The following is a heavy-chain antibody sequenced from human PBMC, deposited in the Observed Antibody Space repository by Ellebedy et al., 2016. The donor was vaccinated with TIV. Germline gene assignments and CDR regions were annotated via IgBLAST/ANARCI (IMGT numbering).Heavy chain of an antibody. Sequence: GGSLRLSCTASGFSVSSDYMSWVRQAPGKGLEWVSVSHRDGDTNYADSVKGGFIVSRDKSRNTLYLQMTGLSAEETAVYYCARETFNDVDLKVWGVLDIWGQGTMVTVSS. CDR3: ARETFNDVDLKVWGVLDI. V-gene: IGHV3-66*01. D-gene: IGHD2/OR15-2a*01. CDR2: SHRDGDT. J-gene: IGHJ3*02. CDR1: GFSVSSDY.